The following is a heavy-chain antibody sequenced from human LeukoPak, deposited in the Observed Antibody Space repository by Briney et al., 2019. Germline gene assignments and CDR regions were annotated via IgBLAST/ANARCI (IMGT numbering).Heavy chain of an antibody. CDR1: GYSFTSYW. J-gene: IGHJ5*02. CDR2: IYPGDSDT. CDR3: ASSSNNWNDAGRNWFDP. V-gene: IGHV5-51*01. Sequence: GESLKISCKGSGYSFTSYWIGWVRQMPGKGLEWMGIIYPGDSDTRYSPSFKSRVTISVDKSKNQFSLKLSSVTAADTAVYYCASSSNNWNDAGRNWFDPWGQGTLVTVSS. D-gene: IGHD1-1*01.